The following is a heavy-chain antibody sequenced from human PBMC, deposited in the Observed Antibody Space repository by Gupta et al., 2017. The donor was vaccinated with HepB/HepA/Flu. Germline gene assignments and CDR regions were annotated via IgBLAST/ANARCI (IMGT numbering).Heavy chain of an antibody. CDR1: GFTFNSYA. CDR2: ISGSGGTT. Sequence: EVQVLDSGGDLVQPGGSLRLSCVASGFTFNSYAISWVRQAPGKGLEWVSGISGSGGTTYYADSVKDRFTISRDNSKKTLYLPMNSLRAEDTAVYYCAKGLGAFDYWGQGTLVTVSS. CDR3: AKGLGAFDY. V-gene: IGHV3-23*01. D-gene: IGHD1-26*01. J-gene: IGHJ4*02.